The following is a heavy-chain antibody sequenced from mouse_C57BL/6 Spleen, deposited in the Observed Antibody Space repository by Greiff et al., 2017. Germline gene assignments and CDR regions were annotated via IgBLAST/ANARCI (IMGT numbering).Heavy chain of an antibody. J-gene: IGHJ4*01. CDR1: GYAFTNYL. Sequence: VQLQQSGAELVRPGTSVKVSCKASGYAFTNYLIEWVKQRPGQGLEWIGVINPGSGGTNYNEKFKGKATLTADKSSSTAYMQLSSLTSEDSAVYFCARCQSIRDYWGQGTSVTVSS. CDR2: INPGSGGT. CDR3: ARCQSIRDY. V-gene: IGHV1-54*01.